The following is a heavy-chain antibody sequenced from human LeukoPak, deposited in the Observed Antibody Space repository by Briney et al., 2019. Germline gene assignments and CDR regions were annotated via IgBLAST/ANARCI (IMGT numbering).Heavy chain of an antibody. V-gene: IGHV4-38-2*02. J-gene: IGHJ4*02. D-gene: IGHD5-24*01. Sequence: SETLSLTCTVSGYSISSGYYWGWIRPPPGKGLEWIGSIYHSGRTFYNPSLKSRVTISVDTSKNQFSLKLSSVTAADTAVYYCARHNSDGYNRPFDYWGQGTLVTVSS. CDR2: IYHSGRT. CDR3: ARHNSDGYNRPFDY. CDR1: GYSISSGYY.